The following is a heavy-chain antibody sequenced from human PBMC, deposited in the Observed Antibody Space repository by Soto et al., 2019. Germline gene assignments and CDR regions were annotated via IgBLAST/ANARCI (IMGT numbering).Heavy chain of an antibody. CDR3: AKDLRDWGFFDY. D-gene: IGHD3-16*01. J-gene: IGHJ4*02. CDR2: LSGSGGST. Sequence: VQLLESGGGLVQPGGSLRLSCAASGFSFHTYAMVWVRQAPGRGLEWVSSLSGSGGSTNYADSVKGRFTISRDNSKDTLHLQMNNLRADDTAMYYCAKDLRDWGFFDYWGLGTLVTVSS. V-gene: IGHV3-23*01. CDR1: GFSFHTYA.